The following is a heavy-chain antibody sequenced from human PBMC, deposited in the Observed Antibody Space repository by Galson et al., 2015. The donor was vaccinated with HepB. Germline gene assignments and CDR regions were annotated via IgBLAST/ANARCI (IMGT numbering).Heavy chain of an antibody. D-gene: IGHD1-26*01. CDR3: AKEGDFQH. CDR2: ISRNSGSI. J-gene: IGHJ1*01. V-gene: IGHV3-9*01. Sequence: SLRLSCAASGFTFDDYAMHWVRQAPGKGLEWVSGISRNSGSIGYADSVKGRFTISRDNAKNSLYLQMNSLRAEDTALYYCAKEGDFQHWGQGTLVTVSS. CDR1: GFTFDDYA.